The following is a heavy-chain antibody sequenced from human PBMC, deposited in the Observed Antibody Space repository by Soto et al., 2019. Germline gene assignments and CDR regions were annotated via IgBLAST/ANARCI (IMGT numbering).Heavy chain of an antibody. CDR3: ASFLGYCSGGSCRDDAFDI. V-gene: IGHV1-69*02. Sequence: ASVKVSCKASGGTFSSYTISWVRQAPGQGLEWMGRIIPILGIANYAQKFQGRVTITADKSTSTAYMELSSLRSEDTAVYYCASFLGYCSGGSCRDDAFDIWGQGTMVTVSS. D-gene: IGHD2-15*01. J-gene: IGHJ3*02. CDR2: IIPILGIA. CDR1: GGTFSSYT.